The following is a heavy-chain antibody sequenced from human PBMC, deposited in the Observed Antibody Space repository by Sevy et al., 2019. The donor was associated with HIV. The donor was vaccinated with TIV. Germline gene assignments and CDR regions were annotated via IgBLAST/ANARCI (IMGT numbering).Heavy chain of an antibody. Sequence: GGSLRLSCAASGFTFSSYAMHWVRQAPGKGLEWVAVISYDGSNKYYADSVKGRFTISRDNSKNTLYLKMNSLRAEDTAVYYCARDKGGIAVAGNLLLSYYFDYWGQGTLVTVSS. V-gene: IGHV3-30-3*01. CDR1: GFTFSSYA. D-gene: IGHD6-19*01. J-gene: IGHJ4*02. CDR3: ARDKGGIAVAGNLLLSYYFDY. CDR2: ISYDGSNK.